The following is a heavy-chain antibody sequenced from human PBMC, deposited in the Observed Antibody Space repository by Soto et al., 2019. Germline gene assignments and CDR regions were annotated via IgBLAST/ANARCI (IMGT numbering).Heavy chain of an antibody. Sequence: QLQLQESGSGLVKPSQTLSLTCAVSGGSISSGGYSWSWIRQPPGKGLEWIGYIYHSGSTYYNPSLTSRVTISVDRAKNHFSLKLSSVTAADTAVYYCAIGMTTVTTLDSWGQGTLVTGSS. V-gene: IGHV4-30-2*01. D-gene: IGHD4-4*01. CDR1: GGSISSGGYS. CDR3: AIGMTTVTTLDS. CDR2: IYHSGST. J-gene: IGHJ4*02.